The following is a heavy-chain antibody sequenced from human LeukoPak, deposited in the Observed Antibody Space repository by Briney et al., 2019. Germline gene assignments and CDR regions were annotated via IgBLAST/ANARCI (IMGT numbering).Heavy chain of an antibody. CDR1: GFAFSSYA. CDR2: ISASGGST. Sequence: GGSLRLSCAASGFAFSSYAMSWVRQAPGKGLEWVSAISASGGSTYYADSVKGRFTISRDNSKNTLYLQMNSLRAEDTAVYYCAKELAGGVVLVYFDYWGQGTLVTVSS. D-gene: IGHD2-15*01. V-gene: IGHV3-23*01. CDR3: AKELAGGVVLVYFDY. J-gene: IGHJ4*02.